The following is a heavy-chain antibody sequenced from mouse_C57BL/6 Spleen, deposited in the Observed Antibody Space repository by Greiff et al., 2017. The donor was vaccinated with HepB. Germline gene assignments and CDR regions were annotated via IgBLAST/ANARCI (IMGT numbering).Heavy chain of an antibody. CDR2: IDPETGGT. J-gene: IGHJ3*01. CDR1: GYTFTDYE. V-gene: IGHV1-15*01. D-gene: IGHD2-3*01. Sequence: QVQLQQSGAELVRPGASVTLSCKASGYTFTDYEMHWVKQTPVHGLEWIGAIDPETGGTAYNQKFKGKAILTADKSSSTAYMELRSLTSEDSAVYYCTRWGYDGYFWFAYWGHGTLVTVSA. CDR3: TRWGYDGYFWFAY.